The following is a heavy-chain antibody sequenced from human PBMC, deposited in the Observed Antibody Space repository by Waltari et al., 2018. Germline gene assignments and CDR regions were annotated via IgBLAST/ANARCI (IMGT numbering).Heavy chain of an antibody. V-gene: IGHV3-49*02. CDR2: IKAKFYGGTT. J-gene: IGHJ4*02. CDR1: GFTFGYYG. CDR3: NNRISTVDY. D-gene: IGHD2-21*01. Sequence: ESGGGLVQPGRSLRLSCSASGFTFGYYGVSWVRQAPGKGLEWVGFIKAKFYGGTTEYAASVRGRFTISRDDSKSIAYLQMNSLKTEDTAVYYCNNRISTVDYWGQGTLVTVSS.